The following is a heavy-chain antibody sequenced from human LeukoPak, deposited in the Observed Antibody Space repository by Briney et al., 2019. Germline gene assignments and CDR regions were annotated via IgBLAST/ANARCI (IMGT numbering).Heavy chain of an antibody. Sequence: GGSLRLSCAAFGFTFSTYSMNWVRQAPGKGLEWVAVISYDGSNKYYADSVKGRFTISRDNSKNTLYLQMNSLRAEDTAVYYCAKIPHGYCSGGSCYGGEDYYYGMDVWGQGTTVTVSS. V-gene: IGHV3-30*18. D-gene: IGHD2-15*01. CDR1: GFTFSTYS. CDR2: ISYDGSNK. J-gene: IGHJ6*02. CDR3: AKIPHGYCSGGSCYGGEDYYYGMDV.